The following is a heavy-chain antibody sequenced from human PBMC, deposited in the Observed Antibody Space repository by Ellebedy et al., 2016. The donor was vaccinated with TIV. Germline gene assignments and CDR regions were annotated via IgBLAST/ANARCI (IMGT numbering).Heavy chain of an antibody. Sequence: GGSLRLSXAASGFTFSSYSMNWVRQAPGKGLEWVSSISSSSSYIYYADSVKGRFTISRDNAKNSLYLQMNSLRAEDTAVYYCARVPRRDGYNYDYWGQGTLVTVSS. CDR3: ARVPRRDGYNYDY. J-gene: IGHJ4*02. CDR2: ISSSSSYI. V-gene: IGHV3-21*01. CDR1: GFTFSSYS. D-gene: IGHD5-24*01.